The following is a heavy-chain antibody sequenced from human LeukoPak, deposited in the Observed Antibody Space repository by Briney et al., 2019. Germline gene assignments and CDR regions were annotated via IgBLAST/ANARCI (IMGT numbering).Heavy chain of an antibody. CDR3: ARDQDIVVVPAAIGLDY. Sequence: GASVKVSCKPSGYSFTTHSIHWVRQVPGHDLEWMGLIDPSVGSTTLAQKFQGRVTITADESTSTAYMELSSLRSEDTAVYYCARDQDIVVVPAAIGLDYWGQGTLVTVSS. CDR1: GYSFTTHS. D-gene: IGHD2-2*02. V-gene: IGHV1-46*01. CDR2: IDPSVGST. J-gene: IGHJ4*02.